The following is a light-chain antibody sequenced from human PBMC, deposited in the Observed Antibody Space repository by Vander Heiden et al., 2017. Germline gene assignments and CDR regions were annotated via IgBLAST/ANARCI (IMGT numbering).Light chain of an antibody. CDR3: FSYAGSSLPYV. J-gene: IGLJ1*01. CDR2: EVS. V-gene: IGLV2-23*02. CDR1: SSDVGSYNF. Sequence: QSALTQPASVSGSPGQSITISCTGTSSDVGSYNFVSWYQQHPGKVPKLMIYEVSKRPSVVSNRFSGSKSGNTASLTISGLQAEDEADYYCFSYAGSSLPYVFGPGTKVTVL.